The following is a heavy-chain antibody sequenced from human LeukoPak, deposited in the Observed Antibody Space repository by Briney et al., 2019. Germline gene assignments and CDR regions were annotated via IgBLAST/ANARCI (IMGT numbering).Heavy chain of an antibody. D-gene: IGHD5-24*01. CDR1: GYTFTSYD. J-gene: IGHJ4*02. V-gene: IGHV1-8*01. Sequence: ASAKVSCKASGYTFTSYDINWVRQATGQGLEWMGWMNPNSGNTGYAQKFQGRVTMTRNTSISTAYMELSSLRSEDTAVYYCARGGGDMATIIVFDYWGQGTLVTVSS. CDR3: ARGGGDMATIIVFDY. CDR2: MNPNSGNT.